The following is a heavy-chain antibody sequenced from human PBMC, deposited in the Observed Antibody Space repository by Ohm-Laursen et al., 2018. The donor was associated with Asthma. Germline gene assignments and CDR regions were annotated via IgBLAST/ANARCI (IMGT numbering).Heavy chain of an antibody. J-gene: IGHJ4*01. CDR3: ARDPPVTTVTTGEYFDF. CDR2: ISTTSNTI. D-gene: IGHD4-17*01. Sequence: SLRLSCSASGFTFSNYYMSWIRQAPGKGLEWVSYISTTSNTIYYADSVKGRFTISRDNAKSSLYLQMNNPRADDTAVYYCARDPPVTTVTTGEYFDFWGHGTPVTVSS. CDR1: GFTFSNYY. V-gene: IGHV3-11*01.